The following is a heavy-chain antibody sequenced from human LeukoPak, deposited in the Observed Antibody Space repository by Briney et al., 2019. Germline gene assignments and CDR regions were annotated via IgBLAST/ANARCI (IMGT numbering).Heavy chain of an antibody. Sequence: GGSLRLSCAASGFTFTNYAMSWVRQAPGKGLEWVSAISGAGDSTYYADSVKGRFTISRDNSKNTLYLQMNSLRAEDTAVYYCAKDAVAGAWGSRFDYWGQGTLVTVSS. CDR2: ISGAGDST. D-gene: IGHD6-19*01. CDR3: AKDAVAGAWGSRFDY. V-gene: IGHV3-23*01. J-gene: IGHJ4*02. CDR1: GFTFTNYA.